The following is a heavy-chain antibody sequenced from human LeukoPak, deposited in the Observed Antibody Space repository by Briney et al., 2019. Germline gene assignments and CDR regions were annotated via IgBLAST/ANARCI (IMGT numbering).Heavy chain of an antibody. CDR2: INPNGGGT. Sequence: ASVKVSCKTSGYTFTDYYIHWVRQAPGQGPEWMGWINPNGGGTNYAQKFQGWVTMTMDTSITTVYMELSRLKSDDTAVYYCAKDAENGSGWFDPWGQGTLSPSPQ. V-gene: IGHV1-2*04. J-gene: IGHJ5*02. CDR1: GYTFTDYY. D-gene: IGHD5-24*01. CDR3: AKDAENGSGWFDP.